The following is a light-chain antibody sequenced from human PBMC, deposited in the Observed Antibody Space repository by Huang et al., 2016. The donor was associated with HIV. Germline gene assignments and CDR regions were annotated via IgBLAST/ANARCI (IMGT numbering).Light chain of an antibody. CDR3: QHYKT. J-gene: IGKJ2*01. CDR2: GAS. CDR1: QSVSTN. Sequence: EIVMTQSPATLSVSPGERVILSCRTSQSVSTNLAWYQQKRGQPPRLLIYGASTRATETPIRFSGSGSGTEFTLTISSLQPEDFAVYSCQHYKTFGRGTKLEIK. V-gene: IGKV3-15*01.